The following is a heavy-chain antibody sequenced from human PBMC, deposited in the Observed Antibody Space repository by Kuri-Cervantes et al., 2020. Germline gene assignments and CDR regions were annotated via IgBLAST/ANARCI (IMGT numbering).Heavy chain of an antibody. V-gene: IGHV3-66*02. J-gene: IGHJ4*02. D-gene: IGHD5-18*01. CDR3: AKDASRGYSYGYGVNFDY. CDR1: GFTVSSNY. CDR2: IYSGGST. Sequence: GESLKISCVASGFTVSSNYMSWVRQAPGKGLEWVSIIYSGGSTFYADSVKGRFTISRDNSKNTLYLQMNSLRADDTAMYYCAKDASRGYSYGYGVNFDYWGQGTLVTVSS.